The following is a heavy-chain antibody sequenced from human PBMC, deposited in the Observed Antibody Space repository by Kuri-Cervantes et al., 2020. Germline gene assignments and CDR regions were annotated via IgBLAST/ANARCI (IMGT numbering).Heavy chain of an antibody. CDR3: ARLLIAARLVWGALNYYGMDV. J-gene: IGHJ6*02. Sequence: GGSLRLSCAASPFTLSSCDMHWVRQPTGKDLQWVSALGIVGDTSCPGSVKGRFTISRDNAKNSLYLQMNSLRAEDTALYYCARLLIAARLVWGALNYYGMDVWGQGTTVTVSS. CDR1: PFTLSSCD. V-gene: IGHV3-13*01. D-gene: IGHD6-6*01. CDR2: LGIVGDT.